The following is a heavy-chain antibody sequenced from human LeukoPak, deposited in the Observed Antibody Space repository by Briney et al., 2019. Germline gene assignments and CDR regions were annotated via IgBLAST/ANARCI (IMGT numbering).Heavy chain of an antibody. V-gene: IGHV5-51*01. CDR1: GYGLTSHW. CDR3: ARHSFYGGGSYSPGDH. Sequence: GESLEISCKGSGYGLTSHWIAWVRQMPGQGLGWMGIIYPGDSDIRYRPSFQGQVTISADKSISTAYLQWSSLKASDTAMYYCARHSFYGGGSYSPGDHWGQGTLVTVSS. D-gene: IGHD3-16*01. CDR2: IYPGDSDI. J-gene: IGHJ4*02.